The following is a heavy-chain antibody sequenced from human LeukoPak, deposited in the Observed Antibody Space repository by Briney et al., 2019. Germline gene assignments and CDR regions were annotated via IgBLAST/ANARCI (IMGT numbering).Heavy chain of an antibody. CDR3: AKSFRSDDQGDYELTL. CDR1: GFTFSSYG. D-gene: IGHD4-17*01. V-gene: IGHV3-30*02. J-gene: IGHJ4*02. Sequence: GGSLRLSCAASGFTFSSYGMHWVRQAPGKGLEWLTFIRFDGSDKFYADSVEGRFTVSRDNSKNTLYLQMNSLKSDDTAVFYCAKSFRSDDQGDYELTLWGQGTLVTVSS. CDR2: IRFDGSDK.